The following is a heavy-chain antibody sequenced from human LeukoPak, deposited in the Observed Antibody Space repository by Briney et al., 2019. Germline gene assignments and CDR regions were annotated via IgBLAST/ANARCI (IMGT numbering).Heavy chain of an antibody. J-gene: IGHJ3*02. CDR3: ARGRDAFDI. CDR2: IYYSGST. CDR1: GFTFSSYE. Sequence: GSLRLSCAASGFTFSSYEMNWVRQPPGKGLEWIGSIYYSGSTYYNPSLKSRVTISVDTSKNQFSLKLSSVTAADTAVYYCARGRDAFDIWGQGTMVTVSS. V-gene: IGHV4-34*01.